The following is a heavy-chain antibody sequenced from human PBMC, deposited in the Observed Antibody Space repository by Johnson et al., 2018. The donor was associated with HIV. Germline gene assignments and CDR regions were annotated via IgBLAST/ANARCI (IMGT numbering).Heavy chain of an antibody. V-gene: IGHV3-11*01. CDR3: AKRSGSFYGAFDL. CDR2: ISSSGSTI. Sequence: YYMSWIRQAPGKGLEWVSYISSSGSTIYYADSVKGRFTISRDNAKNSLYLQMNSLRADDSALYYCAKRSGSFYGAFDLWGQGTMVTVSS. D-gene: IGHD1-26*01. J-gene: IGHJ3*01. CDR1: YY.